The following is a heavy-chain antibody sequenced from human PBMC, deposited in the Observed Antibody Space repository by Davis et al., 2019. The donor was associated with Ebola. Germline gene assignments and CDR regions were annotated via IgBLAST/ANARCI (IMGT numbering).Heavy chain of an antibody. CDR3: ARAVYCTNDVCSSQNWFDP. V-gene: IGHV3-21*01. CDR1: GVTFSSYT. D-gene: IGHD2-8*01. Sequence: GESLKISCAASGVTFSSYTMNWVRRAPGKGLEWVASPSSSSDYLYYADSVKGRFTISRDNAKKSLYLQMSSLRAEDTAVYYCARAVYCTNDVCSSQNWFDPWGQGTLVTVSS. CDR2: PSSSSDYL. J-gene: IGHJ5*02.